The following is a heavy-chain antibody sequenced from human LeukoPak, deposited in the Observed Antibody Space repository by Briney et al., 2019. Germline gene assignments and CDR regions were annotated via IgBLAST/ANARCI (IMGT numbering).Heavy chain of an antibody. V-gene: IGHV3-23*01. D-gene: IGHD6-13*01. CDR2: ISGSGGHT. Sequence: GGSLRLSCAASGFTFSSYAMSWVRQAPGKGLEWVSVISGSGGHTNYADSVKGRFTISRDNSKSTLYLQMNSLTAEDTAIYYCAKDQAGYLVRAFDIWGQGTLVTVSS. CDR3: AKDQAGYLVRAFDI. CDR1: GFTFSSYA. J-gene: IGHJ3*02.